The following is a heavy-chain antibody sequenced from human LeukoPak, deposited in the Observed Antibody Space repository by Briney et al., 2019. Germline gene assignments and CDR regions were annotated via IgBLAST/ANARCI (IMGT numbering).Heavy chain of an antibody. CDR2: IRYDGSNK. CDR1: GFTFSIYG. J-gene: IGHJ6*03. CDR3: ANQYCSSTSCYYYYMDV. Sequence: GGSLRLSCAASGFTFSIYGIHWVRQAPGKGLQWVAFIRYDGSNKYYADSVKGRFTISRDNSKNTLYLQMNSLGAEDTAVYFCANQYCSSTSCYYYYMDVWGKGTTVTVSS. V-gene: IGHV3-30*02. D-gene: IGHD2-2*01.